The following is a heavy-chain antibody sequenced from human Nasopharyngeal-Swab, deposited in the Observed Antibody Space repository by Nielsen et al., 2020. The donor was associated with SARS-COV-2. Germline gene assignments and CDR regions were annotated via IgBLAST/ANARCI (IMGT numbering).Heavy chain of an antibody. Sequence: GGSLRLSCTGFGYSFANYWIGWVRQMPGKGLEWMGSIYPGNSDTRYSPAFNGRVTISADKSINTAYLQWTSLRASDTAVYYCARRAARDGYNYEVDPWGQGTLVTVSS. V-gene: IGHV5-51*01. CDR1: GYSFANYW. J-gene: IGHJ5*02. CDR2: IYPGNSDT. CDR3: ARRAARDGYNYEVDP. D-gene: IGHD5-24*01.